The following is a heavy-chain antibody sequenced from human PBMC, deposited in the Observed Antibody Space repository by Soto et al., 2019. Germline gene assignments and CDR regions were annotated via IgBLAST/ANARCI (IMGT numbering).Heavy chain of an antibody. CDR3: AKSGAAAGFDY. D-gene: IGHD6-13*01. CDR2: ISYDGSNK. CDR1: GFTFSSYG. V-gene: IGHV3-30*18. Sequence: QVQLVESGGGVVQPGRSLRLSCAASGFTFSSYGMHWVRQAPGKGLEWVAVISYDGSNKYYADSVKGRFTISRDNSKNTLYLQMNSLRAEDTAVYYCAKSGAAAGFDYWGPGTLVTVSS. J-gene: IGHJ4*02.